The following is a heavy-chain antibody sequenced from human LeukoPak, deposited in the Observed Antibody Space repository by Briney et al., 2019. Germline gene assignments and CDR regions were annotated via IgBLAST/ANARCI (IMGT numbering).Heavy chain of an antibody. CDR3: ARSGYTSGWYDY. V-gene: IGHV4-59*02. J-gene: IGHJ4*02. CDR1: GGSVSSYY. D-gene: IGHD6-19*01. CDR2: IYSSGST. Sequence: SETLSLTCSVSGGSVSSYYWSWIRQPPGKGLEWIGYIYSSGSTNYNPSLKSRVTISVDTSKNQFSLRLISVTAADTAVYFCARSGYTSGWYDYWGQGTLVTVSS.